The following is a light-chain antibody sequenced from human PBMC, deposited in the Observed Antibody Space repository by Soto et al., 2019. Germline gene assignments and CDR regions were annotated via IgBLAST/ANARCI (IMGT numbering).Light chain of an antibody. J-gene: IGKJ1*01. CDR2: EAS. CDR3: QQSYSTPPWT. V-gene: IGKV3-11*01. CDR1: QSVSSS. Sequence: EIVLTQSPVTLSLSPGERATLSCRASQSVSSSLACYQQKPGQAPRLLIYEASNRATGIPARFSGSGSGTDFSLTISSLQPEDFATYYCQQSYSTPPWTFGQVTNVDI.